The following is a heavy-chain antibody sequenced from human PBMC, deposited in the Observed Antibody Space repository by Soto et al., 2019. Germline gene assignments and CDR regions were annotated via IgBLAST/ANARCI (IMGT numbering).Heavy chain of an antibody. CDR1: GYSFTSYW. CDR3: ASGHCSSTSCPYGMDV. D-gene: IGHD2-2*01. Sequence: GESLKISCKGSGYSFTSYWISWVRQMPGKGLEWMGRIDPSDSYTNYSPSFQGHVTISADKSISTAYLQWSSLKASDTAMYYCASGHCSSTSCPYGMDVWGQGTTVTVSS. J-gene: IGHJ6*02. V-gene: IGHV5-10-1*01. CDR2: IDPSDSYT.